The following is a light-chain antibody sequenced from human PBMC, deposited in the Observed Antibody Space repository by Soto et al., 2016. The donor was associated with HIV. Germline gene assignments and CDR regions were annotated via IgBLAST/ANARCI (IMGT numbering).Light chain of an antibody. CDR3: MQGLHTPST. CDR1: RASYIAMDIT. V-gene: IGKV2-28*01. Sequence: DIVMTQSPLSLPVTPGEPASTLPAGLVRASYIAMDITIWIGTYRSQGSLPARFSGSGSGTDFTLKISRVEAEDVGVYYCMQGLHTPSTFGQGTKLQIK. J-gene: IGKJ2*01.